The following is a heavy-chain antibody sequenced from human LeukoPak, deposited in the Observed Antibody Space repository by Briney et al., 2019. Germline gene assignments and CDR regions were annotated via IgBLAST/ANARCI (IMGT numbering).Heavy chain of an antibody. J-gene: IGHJ6*02. V-gene: IGHV3-23*01. Sequence: PGGSLRLSCAASGFTFSSYAMSWVRQAPGKGLEWISVITIGGSTYYADSVKGRFTISRDNSKNTLYLQMNSLRAEDTAIYYCAKGGSSTSWIQTVWGQGTTVTVSS. D-gene: IGHD2-2*01. CDR1: GFTFSSYA. CDR3: AKGGSSTSWIQTV. CDR2: ITIGGST.